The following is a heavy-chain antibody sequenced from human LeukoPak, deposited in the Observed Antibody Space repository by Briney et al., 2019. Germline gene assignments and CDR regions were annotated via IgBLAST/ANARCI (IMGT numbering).Heavy chain of an antibody. D-gene: IGHD6-6*01. CDR1: GASISNSSHY. Sequence: SETLSLTCIVSGASISNSSHYWGWIRQPPGKGLEWIGNIYYTGTTYYAPSLKSRVTISIDTSKSQFSLKVSSVTAADTAVYYCARVWSTSRVEYSSSSYFDYWGQGTLVTVSS. CDR2: IYYTGTT. J-gene: IGHJ4*02. CDR3: ARVWSTSRVEYSSSSYFDY. V-gene: IGHV4-39*07.